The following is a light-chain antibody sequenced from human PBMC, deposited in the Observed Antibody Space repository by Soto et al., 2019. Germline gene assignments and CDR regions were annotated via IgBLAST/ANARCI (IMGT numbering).Light chain of an antibody. J-gene: IGKJ3*01. CDR1: QRLSGN. CDR3: QKYNNWSYT. Sequence: EVVMTQTPATLPVYPGERATLSCRASQRLSGNLAWYQQKPGQAPRILIYAASTRATGIPVRFRGSGSGTEFSLTISSLLSEAFAVDYCQKYNNWSYTFGPGTTVDI. CDR2: AAS. V-gene: IGKV3-15*01.